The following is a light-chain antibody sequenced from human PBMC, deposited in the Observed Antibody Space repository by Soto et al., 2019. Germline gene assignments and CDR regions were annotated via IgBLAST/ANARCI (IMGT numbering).Light chain of an antibody. V-gene: IGKV3-20*01. CDR1: QSLISSY. CDR2: GAS. J-gene: IGKJ3*01. CDR3: QHYGSSVLT. Sequence: EIVLTQSPGTLSLSPGEGASLSCRASQSLISSYIARYQQKPGQAPRLLIFGASSRATGIPDRFSGSGSGTDFTLTISRLEPEDFAVYYCQHYGSSVLTFGPGTKVDIK.